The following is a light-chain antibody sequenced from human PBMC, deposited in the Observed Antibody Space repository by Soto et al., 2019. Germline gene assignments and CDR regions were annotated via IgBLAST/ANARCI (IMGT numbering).Light chain of an antibody. CDR3: QQYNDWWT. CDR2: GAS. V-gene: IGKV3-15*01. J-gene: IGKJ1*01. CDR1: QSVSSY. Sequence: EIVLTQSPGTLSLSPGERATLSCRASQSVSSYLAWYQQKPGQPPRLLIYGASTRATGVPGRFSGSGSGTEFTLTISSLQSEDFAVYYCQQYNDWWTFGQGTKVDIK.